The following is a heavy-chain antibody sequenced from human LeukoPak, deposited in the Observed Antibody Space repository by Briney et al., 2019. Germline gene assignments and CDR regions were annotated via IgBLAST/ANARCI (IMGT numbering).Heavy chain of an antibody. J-gene: IGHJ4*02. V-gene: IGHV1-69*06. Sequence: SVKVSCKASGYTFPSYGISWVRQAPGQGLEWLGGIIPVFGTTTYAQKFQAKVTMTADKSTNTAYLEISSLTSDDTAVYYCARCSPGDSSNFYAVLQYWGQGTQVTVST. CDR3: ARCSPGDSSNFYAVLQY. D-gene: IGHD3-22*01. CDR2: IIPVFGTT. CDR1: GYTFPSYG.